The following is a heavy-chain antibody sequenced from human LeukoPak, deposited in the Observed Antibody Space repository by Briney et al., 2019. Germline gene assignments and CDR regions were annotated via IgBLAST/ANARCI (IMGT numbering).Heavy chain of an antibody. CDR1: GFTFSNAW. Sequence: PGGSLRLSCAPSGFTFSNAWMSWVRQTPGKGLERVGRIKSKTYGGTTDYAAPVKGRFTISRDDSKNTLYLQMNSLKTEDTGVYSCTTEGIVAYCGGDCYSMFAFDIWGQGTMVTVSS. D-gene: IGHD2-21*02. J-gene: IGHJ3*02. V-gene: IGHV3-15*01. CDR2: IKSKTYGGTT. CDR3: TTEGIVAYCGGDCYSMFAFDI.